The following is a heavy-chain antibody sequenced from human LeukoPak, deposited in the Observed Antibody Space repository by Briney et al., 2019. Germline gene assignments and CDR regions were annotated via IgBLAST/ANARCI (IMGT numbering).Heavy chain of an antibody. CDR1: GYTFTGYY. CDR2: INPNSGGT. J-gene: IGHJ4*02. D-gene: IGHD3-3*01. CDR3: ASASLPALRFLEWLPFN. V-gene: IGHV1-2*02. Sequence: ASVKVSCKASGYTFTGYYMHWVRQAPGQGLEWMGWINPNSGGTNYAQKFQGRVTMTRDTSISTAYMELSRLRSDDTDVYYCASASLPALRFLEWLPFNWGQGTLVTVSS.